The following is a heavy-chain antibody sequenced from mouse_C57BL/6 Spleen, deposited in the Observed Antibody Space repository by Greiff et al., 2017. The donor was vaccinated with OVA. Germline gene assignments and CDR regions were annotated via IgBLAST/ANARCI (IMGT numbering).Heavy chain of an antibody. CDR2: IYPSDSET. D-gene: IGHD2-13*01. CDR3: ARAVVHYGDYPFDY. CDR1: GYTFTSYW. Sequence: QVQLQQPGAELVRPGSSVKLSCKASGYTFTSYWMDWVKQRPGQGLEWIGNIYPSDSETNYNQKLQDKATLTVDKSSSTSYMQLSSLTSEDSAVCDCARAVVHYGDYPFDYWGQGTTLTVSS. V-gene: IGHV1-61*01. J-gene: IGHJ2*01.